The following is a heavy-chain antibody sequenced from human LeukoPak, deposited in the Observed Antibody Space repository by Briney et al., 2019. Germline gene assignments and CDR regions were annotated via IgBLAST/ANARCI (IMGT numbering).Heavy chain of an antibody. CDR2: LYYSGKT. Sequence: SETLSLTCIISDDSISSSTYYWGWIRQPPGKGLEWIGTLYYSGKTYYNPSLKSRVTISIDTSKNQFSLKLTSATAADTAVYYCARDHSSASYTYCYYYMDVWGKGTTVTVSS. CDR1: DDSISSSTYY. V-gene: IGHV4-39*07. D-gene: IGHD1-26*01. CDR3: ARDHSSASYTYCYYYMDV. J-gene: IGHJ6*03.